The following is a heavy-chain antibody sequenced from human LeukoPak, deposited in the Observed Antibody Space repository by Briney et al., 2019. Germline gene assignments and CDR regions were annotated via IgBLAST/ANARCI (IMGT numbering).Heavy chain of an antibody. V-gene: IGHV1-2*04. Sequence: ASVKVSCKASGCTFTGYYMHWVRQAPGQGLEWMGWINPNSGGTNYAQKFQGWVTMTRDTSISTAYKELSRLRSDDTAVYYCAREVTTGTTGDWFDPWGQGTLVTVSS. CDR2: INPNSGGT. CDR1: GCTFTGYY. D-gene: IGHD1-1*01. CDR3: AREVTTGTTGDWFDP. J-gene: IGHJ5*02.